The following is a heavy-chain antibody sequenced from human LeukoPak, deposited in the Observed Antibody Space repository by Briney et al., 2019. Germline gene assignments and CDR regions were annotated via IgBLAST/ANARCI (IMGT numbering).Heavy chain of an antibody. CDR1: GGSISSGGYY. CDR3: ARLRGYSYAIDY. CDR2: IYYSGGT. D-gene: IGHD5-18*01. Sequence: SETLSLTCTVSGGSISSGGYYWSWIRQHPGKGLEWIGYIYYSGGTYYNPSLKSRVTISVDTSKNQFSLKLSSVTAADTAVYYCARLRGYSYAIDYWGQGTLVTVSS. V-gene: IGHV4-31*03. J-gene: IGHJ4*02.